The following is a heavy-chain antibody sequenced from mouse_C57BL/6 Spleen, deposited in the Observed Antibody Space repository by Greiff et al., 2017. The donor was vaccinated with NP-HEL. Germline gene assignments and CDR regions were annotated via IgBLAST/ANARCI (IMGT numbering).Heavy chain of an antibody. CDR2: IDPSDSYT. D-gene: IGHD1-1*01. CDR3: ATAVVATDAMDY. J-gene: IGHJ4*01. CDR1: GYTFTSYW. V-gene: IGHV1-69*01. Sequence: QVQLKQPGAELVMPGASVKLSCKASGYTFTSYWMHWVKQRPGQGLEWIGEIDPSDSYTNYNQKFKGKSTLTVDKSSSTAYMPLSSLTSEDSAVYYCATAVVATDAMDYWGQGTSVTVSS.